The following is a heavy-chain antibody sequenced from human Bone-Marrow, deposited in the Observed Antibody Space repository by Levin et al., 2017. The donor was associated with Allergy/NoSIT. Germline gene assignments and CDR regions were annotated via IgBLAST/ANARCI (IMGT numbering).Heavy chain of an antibody. V-gene: IGHV3-7*03. CDR3: ATDGCETTSCHYRFAS. Sequence: GESLKISCATSGFTFTTYWMSWLRLTPGKGLEWVANIKQDGSEKKYVDSVKGRFTISRDNVKNSFHLLMNSLRAEDTAVYYCATDGCETTSCHYRFASWGQGTLVTVSS. J-gene: IGHJ4*02. CDR2: IKQDGSEK. CDR1: GFTFTTYW. D-gene: IGHD2-15*01.